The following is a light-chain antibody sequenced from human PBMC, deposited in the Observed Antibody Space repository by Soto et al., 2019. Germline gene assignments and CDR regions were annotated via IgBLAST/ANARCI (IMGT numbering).Light chain of an antibody. CDR1: SSDVGSYNL. CDR2: EGS. J-gene: IGLJ2*01. Sequence: QPASVSGSPGQSITISCTGTSSDVGSYNLVSWHQQHPGKAPKLMIYEGSKRPSGVSHRFSGSKSGNTASLTISGLQAEDEADYYCCSYAVGSTLVFGGGTKLTVL. CDR3: CSYAVGSTLV. V-gene: IGLV2-23*01.